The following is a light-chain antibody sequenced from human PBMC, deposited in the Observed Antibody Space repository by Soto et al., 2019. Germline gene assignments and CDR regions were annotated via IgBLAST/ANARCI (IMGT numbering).Light chain of an antibody. Sequence: DIQMTQSPSTLSASVGERVTITCRASQSISTWLAWYQQKPGKAPKLLIYDASNLENGVPSRFSGSGSGTEFTLTITSLQPDDFATYYCQQYITYSPWTFGQGTKVEI. CDR1: QSISTW. CDR3: QQYITYSPWT. J-gene: IGKJ1*01. V-gene: IGKV1-5*01. CDR2: DAS.